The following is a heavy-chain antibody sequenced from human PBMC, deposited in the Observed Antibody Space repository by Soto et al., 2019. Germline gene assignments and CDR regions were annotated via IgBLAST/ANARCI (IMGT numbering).Heavy chain of an antibody. J-gene: IGHJ4*02. D-gene: IGHD6-19*01. CDR3: ARELTGYSSGTFDY. CDR2: INTSGGST. CDR1: GYTFTSYY. V-gene: IGHV1-46*01. Sequence: ASVRVSCKAAGYTFTSYYIHWVRQAPGQGLEWMGIINTSGGSTSYAQKFQGRVTMTRDTSTSTVYMELSSLRSEDTAFYYCARELTGYSSGTFDYWGQGTLVTVS.